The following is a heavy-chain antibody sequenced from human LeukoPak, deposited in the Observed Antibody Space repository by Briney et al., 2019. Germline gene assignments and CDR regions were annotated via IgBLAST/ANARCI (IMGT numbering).Heavy chain of an antibody. V-gene: IGHV4-34*01. CDR3: ARGGSYYDILTGYYPPKNWFDP. Sequence: SETLSLTCAVYGGSFSGYYWSWIRQPPGKGLEWIGEINHSGSTTYNPDLKSGVTISVDTSKIQFSRKQSSVTAADTAVYYCARGGSYYDILTGYYPPKNWFDPWGQGTLVTVSS. J-gene: IGHJ5*02. CDR2: INHSGST. CDR1: GGSFSGYY. D-gene: IGHD3-9*01.